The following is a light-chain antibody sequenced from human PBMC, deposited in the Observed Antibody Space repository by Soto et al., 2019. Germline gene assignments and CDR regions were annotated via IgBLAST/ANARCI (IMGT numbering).Light chain of an antibody. CDR2: GTS. Sequence: QSVLTQPPSVSGAPGQRVTISCTGTSSNIGAGYDVHWYQHLPGTAPKLLIYGTSNRPSGVPDRFSGSKSATSASLAITGLQAEDEADYYCQSYDNSLSGWVFGGGTKLTVL. V-gene: IGLV1-40*01. J-gene: IGLJ3*02. CDR3: QSYDNSLSGWV. CDR1: SSNIGAGYD.